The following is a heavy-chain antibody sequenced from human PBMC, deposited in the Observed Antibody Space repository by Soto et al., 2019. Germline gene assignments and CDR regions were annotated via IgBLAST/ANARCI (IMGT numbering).Heavy chain of an antibody. CDR2: IYRTGTA. CDR1: GGTSRRNYW. V-gene: IGHV4-4*03. J-gene: IGHJ4*02. Sequence: PPAPRSLTSGHSGGTSRRNYWWKWVPQSPGKGLEWIGEIYRTGTAKYNPSLQSRVTMSLDKSKNQFSLTLTSVTAADTAVYYCARGLLWSGERPDLDSWGQGTPVNGSS. CDR3: ARGLLWSGERPDLDS. D-gene: IGHD3-10*01.